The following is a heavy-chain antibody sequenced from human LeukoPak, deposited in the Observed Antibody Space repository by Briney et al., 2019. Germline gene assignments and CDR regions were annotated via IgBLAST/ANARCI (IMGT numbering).Heavy chain of an antibody. CDR1: GGTFSSYA. J-gene: IGHJ5*02. V-gene: IGHV1-69*01. Sequence: SVKVSCKASGGTFSSYAVSWVRQAPGQGLEWMGGIIPIFGTANYAQKFQGRVTITADESTSTAYMELSSLRSEDTAVYYCARAALYYDSSGYRGGNWFDPWGQGTLVTVSS. CDR2: IIPIFGTA. D-gene: IGHD3-22*01. CDR3: ARAALYYDSSGYRGGNWFDP.